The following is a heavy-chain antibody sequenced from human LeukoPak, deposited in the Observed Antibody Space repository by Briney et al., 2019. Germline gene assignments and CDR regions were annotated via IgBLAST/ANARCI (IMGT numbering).Heavy chain of an antibody. V-gene: IGHV1-69*04. D-gene: IGHD3-10*01. J-gene: IGHJ4*02. CDR2: IIPILGIA. CDR1: GGTFSSYA. CDR3: ATYGSGSN. Sequence: GASVKVSCKASGGTFSSYAISWVRQAPGQGLEWVGRIIPILGIANYAQKFQGRVTITADKSTSTAYMELSSLRSEDTAVYYCATYGSGSNWGQGTLVTVSS.